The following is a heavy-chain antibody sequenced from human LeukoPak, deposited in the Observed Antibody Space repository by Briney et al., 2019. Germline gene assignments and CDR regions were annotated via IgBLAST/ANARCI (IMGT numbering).Heavy chain of an antibody. D-gene: IGHD2-2*01. Sequence: GGSLRLSCTTSGITFSNSWMSWVRQAPGKGLEWVATIRPDGSEGYYADSVRGRFTISRDNSKNSFYLQMSSLRAEDTAVYYCARDRRSSTSLFGRSPFDYWGQGTLVTVSS. J-gene: IGHJ4*02. V-gene: IGHV3-7*01. CDR2: IRPDGSEG. CDR1: GITFSNSW. CDR3: ARDRRSSTSLFGRSPFDY.